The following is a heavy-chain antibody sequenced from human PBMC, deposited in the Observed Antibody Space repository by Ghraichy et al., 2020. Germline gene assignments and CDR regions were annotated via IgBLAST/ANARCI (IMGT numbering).Heavy chain of an antibody. Sequence: SETLSLTCTVSGGSISSYYWSWIRQPPGKGLEWIGYIYYSGSTNYNPSLKSRVTISVDTSKNQFSLKLSSVTAADTAVYYCARNEGVGVYSRIYGMDVWGQGTTVTVSS. CDR3: ARNEGVGVYSRIYGMDV. J-gene: IGHJ6*02. CDR2: IYYSGST. D-gene: IGHD5-18*01. CDR1: GGSISSYY. V-gene: IGHV4-59*01.